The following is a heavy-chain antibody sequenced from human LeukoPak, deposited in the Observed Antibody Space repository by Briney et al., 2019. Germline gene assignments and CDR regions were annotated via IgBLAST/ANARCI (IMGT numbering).Heavy chain of an antibody. CDR1: GYTFSEYD. J-gene: IGHJ4*02. CDR2: VNPTSGNT. Sequence: ASVNVSCKASGYTFSEYDINWVRQATGQGLEWLGWVNPTSGNTGYAQKFQGRVTMTRNTSVNTTYMELSSLRYEDTAVYYCARGLWSGSSGYYTPDYWGQGTLVTVSS. V-gene: IGHV1-8*01. D-gene: IGHD3-22*01. CDR3: ARGLWSGSSGYYTPDY.